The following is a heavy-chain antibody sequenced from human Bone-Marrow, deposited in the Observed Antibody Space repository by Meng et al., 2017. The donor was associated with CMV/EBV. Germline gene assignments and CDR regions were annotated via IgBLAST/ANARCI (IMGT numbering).Heavy chain of an antibody. CDR2: IYSGGST. V-gene: IGHV3-53*01. CDR1: GFTFSSYW. J-gene: IGHJ4*02. D-gene: IGHD5-18*01. Sequence: GESLKISCAASGFTFSSYWMHWVRQAPGKGLVWVSVIYSGGSTYYADSVKGRFTISRDNSKNTLYLQMNSLRAEDTAVYYCARGRIQLWSGMGYYFDYWGQGTLVTVSS. CDR3: ARGRIQLWSGMGYYFDY.